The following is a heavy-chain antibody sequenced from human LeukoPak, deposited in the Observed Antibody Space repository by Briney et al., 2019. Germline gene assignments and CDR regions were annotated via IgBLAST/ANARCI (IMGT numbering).Heavy chain of an antibody. CDR3: ARGPRVITIFGVVSKYYYYYMDV. CDR1: GGSFSGYY. J-gene: IGHJ6*03. V-gene: IGHV4-34*01. Sequence: SETLSLTCAVYGGSFSGYYWSWIRQPPGKGLEWIGEINHSGSTNYNPSLKSRVTISVDTSKNQFSLKLSSVTAADTAVYYCARGPRVITIFGVVSKYYYYYMDVWGKGTTVTVSS. D-gene: IGHD3-3*01. CDR2: INHSGST.